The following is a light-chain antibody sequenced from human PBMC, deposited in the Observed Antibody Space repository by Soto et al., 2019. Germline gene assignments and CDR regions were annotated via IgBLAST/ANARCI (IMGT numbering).Light chain of an antibody. J-gene: IGKJ2*01. CDR1: QTISSY. CDR2: ATS. Sequence: DIQMTQSPSSLSASVGDRVTITCRASQTISSYLHWYQQKPGKDPRLLIYATSNLNGGVPSRFSGSGSGTDFSLTISSLQPDDFATYYCQQRYSSPYTFGQGTNLDI. V-gene: IGKV1-39*01. CDR3: QQRYSSPYT.